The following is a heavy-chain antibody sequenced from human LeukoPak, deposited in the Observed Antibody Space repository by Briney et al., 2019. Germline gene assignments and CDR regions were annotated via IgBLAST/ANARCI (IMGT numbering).Heavy chain of an antibody. CDR2: IHPKSGDT. D-gene: IGHD3-22*01. CDR3: ASVTYSDFREHDY. J-gene: IGHJ4*02. Sequence: ASVKVSCKASGYTFTAYYIHWVRQAPGQGLEWMGWIHPKSGDTIYAKKFQGRVTMTRDTSIDTAYMQLNTLTSDDTAIYYCASVTYSDFREHDYWGQGTLVTVSS. V-gene: IGHV1-2*02. CDR1: GYTFTAYY.